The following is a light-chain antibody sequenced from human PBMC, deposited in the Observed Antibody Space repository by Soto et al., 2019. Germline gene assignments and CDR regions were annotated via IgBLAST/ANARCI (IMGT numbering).Light chain of an antibody. CDR3: QQANSFPFT. J-gene: IGKJ5*01. CDR1: QIVDTS. CDR2: AAS. V-gene: IGKV1-12*02. Sequence: MQMTQSPSSLSAPVGNSLTVTCRASQIVDTSLNWYQQKPGKAPQLLIYAASSLQSGVPSRLSGSGSATDFTLTISSLQPEDFATYYCQQANSFPFTFGQGTRLEIK.